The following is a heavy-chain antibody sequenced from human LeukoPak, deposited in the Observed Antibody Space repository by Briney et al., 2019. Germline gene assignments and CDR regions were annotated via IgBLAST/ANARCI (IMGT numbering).Heavy chain of an antibody. CDR2: ISPNSGDT. Sequence: GASVKVSCKASGYTFIDYYMHWVRQAPGQGLEWMGWISPNSGDTEYAQNFQGRVTMTRDTSISTVYLEVSRLRSDDTAVYYCARGDSGYDYGFDNWGQGTLVTVSS. CDR3: ARGDSGYDYGFDN. V-gene: IGHV1-2*02. CDR1: GYTFIDYY. D-gene: IGHD5-12*01. J-gene: IGHJ4*02.